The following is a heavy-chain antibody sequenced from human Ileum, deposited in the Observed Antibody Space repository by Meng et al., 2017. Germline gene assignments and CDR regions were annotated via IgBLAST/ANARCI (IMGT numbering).Heavy chain of an antibody. Sequence: QVQLQQWGAGLLKPSGTLSLPCSVYGWSFSGYYWSWIRQPPGKGLEWIGEINHSGSTNYNPSLKSRVTISVDTSKNQFSLKLSSVTAADTVVYYCARGGPWFDPWGQGTLVTVSS. J-gene: IGHJ5*02. CDR3: ARGGPWFDP. CDR1: GWSFSGYY. CDR2: INHSGST. V-gene: IGHV4-34*01.